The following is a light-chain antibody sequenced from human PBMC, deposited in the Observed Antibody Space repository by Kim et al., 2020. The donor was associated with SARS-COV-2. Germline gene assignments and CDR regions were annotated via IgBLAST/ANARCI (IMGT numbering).Light chain of an antibody. V-gene: IGKV1-33*01. CDR1: HDIKKC. CDR3: QQCDDLPFS. J-gene: IGKJ3*01. Sequence: ASVCVRVTITCLASHDIKKCLHWYKQTPGKAPKLLIYDASILEAGVPSIFSGSGSGTDFTLTISSLQPEYIATYYCQQCDDLPFSFGPGTKVDIK. CDR2: DAS.